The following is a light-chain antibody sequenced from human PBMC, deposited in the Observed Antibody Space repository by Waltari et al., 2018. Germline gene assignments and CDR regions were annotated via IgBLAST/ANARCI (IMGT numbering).Light chain of an antibody. CDR3: SSYAGSNKLI. V-gene: IGLV2-8*01. CDR1: SSDIGAYKY. CDR2: EVD. J-gene: IGLJ2*01. Sequence: QSALTQPPSASGSPGQTVIISCTGTSSDIGAYKYVSWYQQIPGRAPALIIYEVDRRPPGVPDRFSGSKSGNTASLTVSGLQTEDGGDCYCSSYAGSNKLIFGGVTKLTVL.